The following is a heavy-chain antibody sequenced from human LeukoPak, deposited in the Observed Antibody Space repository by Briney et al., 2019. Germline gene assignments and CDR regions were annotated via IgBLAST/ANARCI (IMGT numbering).Heavy chain of an antibody. V-gene: IGHV3-23*01. CDR3: ASSGYSRTHQFDY. CDR2: ISGSGGST. J-gene: IGHJ4*02. Sequence: GGSLRLSCAASGFTFSSYAMSWVRQAPGKGLEWVSAISGSGGSTYYADSAKGRFTISRDNSKNTLYLQMNSLRAEDTAVYYCASSGYSRTHQFDYWGQGTLVTVSS. D-gene: IGHD6-13*01. CDR1: GFTFSSYA.